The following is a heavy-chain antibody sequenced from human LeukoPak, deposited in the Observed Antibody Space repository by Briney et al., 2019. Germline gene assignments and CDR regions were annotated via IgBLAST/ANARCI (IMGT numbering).Heavy chain of an antibody. Sequence: PGGSLRLSCAASGFTFSSYWMTWVRQAPGGGLEWVANITHDGSARYYADSVKGRFTISRDNARNPLYLQVDRLTAEDTAVYYCARDGENRIGRDYYMDGGEKGTTVTVS. CDR3: ARDGENRIGRDYYMDG. V-gene: IGHV3-7*01. J-gene: IGHJ6*03. D-gene: IGHD2-21*01. CDR1: GFTFSSYW. CDR2: ITHDGSAR.